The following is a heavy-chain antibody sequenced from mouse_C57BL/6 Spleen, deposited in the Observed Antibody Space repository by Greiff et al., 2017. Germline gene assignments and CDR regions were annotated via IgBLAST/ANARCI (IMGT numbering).Heavy chain of an antibody. V-gene: IGHV1-15*01. J-gene: IGHJ2*01. Sequence: QVQLQQSGAELVRPGASVTLSCKASGYTFTDYEMHWVKQTPVHGLEWIGAIDPETGGTAYNQKFKGKAILTADKSSSTAYMELRSLTSEDSAVYYCTRFYDGYYEDWGQGTTLTVSS. CDR2: IDPETGGT. CDR1: GYTFTDYE. CDR3: TRFYDGYYED. D-gene: IGHD2-3*01.